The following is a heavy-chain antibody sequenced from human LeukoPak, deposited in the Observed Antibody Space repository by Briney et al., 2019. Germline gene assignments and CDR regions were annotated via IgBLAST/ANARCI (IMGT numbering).Heavy chain of an antibody. V-gene: IGHV1-2*02. Sequence: ASVKVSCKASGYTFTGYYVHWVRQAPGQGLEWMGWINPYGGDTNYAQKFQGRVTMTRDTSISTAYMELSRLRSDDTAVYYCARGEYYGSGSYSWFDPWGQGTLVTVSS. CDR3: ARGEYYGSGSYSWFDP. D-gene: IGHD3-10*01. J-gene: IGHJ5*02. CDR1: GYTFTGYY. CDR2: INPYGGDT.